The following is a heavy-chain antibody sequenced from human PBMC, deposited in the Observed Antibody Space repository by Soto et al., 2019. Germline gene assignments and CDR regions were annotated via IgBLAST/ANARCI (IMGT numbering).Heavy chain of an antibody. CDR2: IWYDGSNK. Sequence: QVQLVESGGGVVQPGRSLRVSCAASGFTFSSHGMHWVRQAPGKGLEWVAVIWYDGSNKYYGESVKGRFIISRDNSKNTVDLQMNSLRPEDTAIYYCASWGPDKVLDYWGQGTLVTVSS. V-gene: IGHV3-33*01. CDR1: GFTFSSHG. D-gene: IGHD3-16*01. CDR3: ASWGPDKVLDY. J-gene: IGHJ4*02.